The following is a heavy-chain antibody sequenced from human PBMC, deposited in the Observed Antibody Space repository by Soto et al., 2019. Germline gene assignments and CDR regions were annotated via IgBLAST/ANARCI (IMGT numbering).Heavy chain of an antibody. V-gene: IGHV3-48*03. CDR3: ARGYDGSGYRVY. D-gene: IGHD3-22*01. CDR1: GFTFSSYE. Sequence: GGSLRLSCAASGFTFSSYEMNWVRQAPGKGLEWVSYISSSGSTIYYADSVKGRFTISRDNAKNSLYLQMNSLRAEDTAVYYCARGYDGSGYRVYWGQGTLVTVSS. CDR2: ISSSGSTI. J-gene: IGHJ4*02.